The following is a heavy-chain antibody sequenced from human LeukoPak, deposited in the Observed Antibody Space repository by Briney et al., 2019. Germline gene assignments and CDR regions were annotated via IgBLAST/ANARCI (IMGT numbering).Heavy chain of an antibody. V-gene: IGHV3-23*01. Sequence: GGSLRLSCAAPGFTFSNNAMSWVRQAPGKGLEWVSVISDSGGSTYYAGSVKGRFTIFRDNSKNTLYLQMNSLRAEDSAVYYCAKLTSSSPLWGQGTLVTVSS. CDR2: ISDSGGST. D-gene: IGHD6-6*01. CDR1: GFTFSNNA. J-gene: IGHJ4*02. CDR3: AKLTSSSPL.